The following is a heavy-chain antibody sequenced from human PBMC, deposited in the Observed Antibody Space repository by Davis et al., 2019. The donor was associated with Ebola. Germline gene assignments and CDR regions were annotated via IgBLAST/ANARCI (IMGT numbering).Heavy chain of an antibody. D-gene: IGHD6-19*01. V-gene: IGHV3-48*04. CDR2: LSKSGSTI. CDR3: ARDSVGIAVY. CDR1: GFTFSNYA. Sequence: PGGSLRLSCAASGFTFSNYAMSWVRQAPGEGLDWVATLSKSGSTIYYADSVKGRFTISRDNAKNSLYLQMNSLRAEDTAVYYCARDSVGIAVYWGQGTLVTVSS. J-gene: IGHJ4*02.